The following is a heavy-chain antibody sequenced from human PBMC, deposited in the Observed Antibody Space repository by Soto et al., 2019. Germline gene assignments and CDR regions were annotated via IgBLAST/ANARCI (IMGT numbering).Heavy chain of an antibody. CDR1: GFTFSSYG. CDR2: ISYDGSNK. Sequence: GGSLRLSCAASGFTFSSYGMHWVRQAPGKGLEWVAVISYDGSNKYYADSVKGRFTISRDNSKNTLYLQMNSLRAEDTAVYYCATPTHCSSTGCYLFDYGMDVWGQGTTVTVSS. CDR3: ATPTHCSSTGCYLFDYGMDV. D-gene: IGHD2-2*01. J-gene: IGHJ6*02. V-gene: IGHV3-30*03.